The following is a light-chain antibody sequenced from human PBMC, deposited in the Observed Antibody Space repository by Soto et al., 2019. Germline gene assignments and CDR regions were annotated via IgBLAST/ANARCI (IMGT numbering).Light chain of an antibody. CDR2: GAS. Sequence: EIVMTQSPATLSVSPGERATLSCGASQSVSSNLAWYQQKPGQGPRLLIYGASSRATGIPARFSGSGSGTEFTLTISSLQSEDFAVYYCQQYNNWPWTFGQGTKVDIK. CDR1: QSVSSN. J-gene: IGKJ1*01. CDR3: QQYNNWPWT. V-gene: IGKV3-15*01.